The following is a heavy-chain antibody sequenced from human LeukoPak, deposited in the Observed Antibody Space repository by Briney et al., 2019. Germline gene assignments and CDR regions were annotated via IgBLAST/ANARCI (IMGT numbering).Heavy chain of an antibody. CDR1: GYSFTSYW. J-gene: IGHJ6*02. D-gene: IGHD3-10*01. V-gene: IGHV5-51*01. Sequence: GASLQISCKGSGYSFTSYWIGWVRQMPGKGLEWMGIIYPGDSDTRYSPSFQGQVTISADKSISTAYLQWSSLKASDTAMYYCASSGTALPRGDYYGMDVWGQGTTVTVSS. CDR3: ASSGTALPRGDYYGMDV. CDR2: IYPGDSDT.